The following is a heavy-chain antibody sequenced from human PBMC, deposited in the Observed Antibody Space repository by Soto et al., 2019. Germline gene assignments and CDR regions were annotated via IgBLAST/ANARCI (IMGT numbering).Heavy chain of an antibody. J-gene: IGHJ4*02. CDR3: AKKSGVGATWYFDY. V-gene: IGHV3-74*01. CDR2: INSDGSST. CDR1: GFSFSNCW. Sequence: GGSLRLSCAASGFSFSNCWMHWVRQSPGMGLVWVSHINSDGSSTTYADSVKGRFTISRDNSKNTLFLQINNLRAGDTAVYYCAKKSGVGATWYFDYWGQGTLVTVSS. D-gene: IGHD1-26*01.